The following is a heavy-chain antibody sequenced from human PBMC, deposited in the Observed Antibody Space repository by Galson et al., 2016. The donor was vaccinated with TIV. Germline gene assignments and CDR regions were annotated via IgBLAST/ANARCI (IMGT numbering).Heavy chain of an antibody. CDR1: GYTFITYY. CDR2: INPSGGST. J-gene: IGHJ3*02. D-gene: IGHD1-1*01. Sequence: SVKVSCKASGYTFITYYVYWIRQAPGQGPEWVGVINPSGGSTTYAEKFQGRVTITRDTSISTVHMELHSLTSDDTALYFCAREGSTGRKSPFDIWGQGKMVTVSS. CDR3: AREGSTGRKSPFDI. V-gene: IGHV1-46*01.